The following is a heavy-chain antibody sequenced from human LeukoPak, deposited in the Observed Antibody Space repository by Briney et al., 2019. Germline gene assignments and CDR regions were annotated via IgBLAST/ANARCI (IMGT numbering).Heavy chain of an antibody. J-gene: IGHJ4*02. Sequence: PSETLSLTCTVSGGSISNYYWSWIRQPPGKGLEWGGYIYYSGSTDYNPSLKSRVTISVDTSENHFSLMLTFVTAADTAVYYCARSPSRDGYNNLILFENWGQGTLVTVSS. CDR1: GGSISNYY. CDR2: IYYSGST. D-gene: IGHD5-24*01. CDR3: ARSPSRDGYNNLILFEN. V-gene: IGHV4-59*08.